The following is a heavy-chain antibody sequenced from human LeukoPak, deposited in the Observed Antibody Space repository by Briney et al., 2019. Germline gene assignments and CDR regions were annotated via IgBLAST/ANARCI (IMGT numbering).Heavy chain of an antibody. CDR2: FYHGGST. D-gene: IGHD1-26*01. CDR1: GYSISTGYY. CDR3: ARLRSPGDFDY. Sequence: ASETLSLTCTVSGYSISTGYYWDWIRQPPGKGLEWIGTFYHGGSTYYNPSLKSRVTISVDTSKNQFSLNLSSVTAADTAVYYCARLRSPGDFDYWGQGTLVTVSS. J-gene: IGHJ4*02. V-gene: IGHV4-38-2*02.